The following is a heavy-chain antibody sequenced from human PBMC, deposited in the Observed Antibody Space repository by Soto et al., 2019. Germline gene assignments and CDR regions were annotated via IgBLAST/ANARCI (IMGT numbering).Heavy chain of an antibody. V-gene: IGHV1-3*01. J-gene: IGHJ4*02. Sequence: ASVKVSCKASGYTFTSCAMHWVRQAPGQRLEWMGWINAGNGNTKYSQKFQGRVTITRDTSASTAYMELSSLRSEDTAVYYCANALGLYYFDYWGQGTLVTVSS. CDR1: GYTFTSCA. D-gene: IGHD3-16*01. CDR3: ANALGLYYFDY. CDR2: INAGNGNT.